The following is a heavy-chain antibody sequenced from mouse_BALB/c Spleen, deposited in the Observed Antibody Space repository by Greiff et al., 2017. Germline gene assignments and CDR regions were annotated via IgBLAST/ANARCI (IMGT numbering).Heavy chain of an antibody. Sequence: EVHLVESGGGLVKPGGSLKLSCAASGFTFSDYYMYWVPQTPEKRLEWVATISDGGSYTYYPDSVKGRFPISRDNAKNNLYLQMSSLKSEDTAMYYCARVYYRYDEGAYYAMDYWGQGTSVTVSS. V-gene: IGHV5-4*02. J-gene: IGHJ4*01. CDR2: ISDGGSYT. D-gene: IGHD2-14*01. CDR1: GFTFSDYY. CDR3: ARVYYRYDEGAYYAMDY.